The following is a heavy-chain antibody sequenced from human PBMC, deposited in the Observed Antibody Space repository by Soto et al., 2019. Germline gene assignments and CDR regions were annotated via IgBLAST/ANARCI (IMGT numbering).Heavy chain of an antibody. Sequence: PGGSLRLSCAASGFTFSSYSMNWVRQAPGKGLEWVSSISSSSSYIYYADSVKGRFTISRDNAKNSLYLQMNSLRAEDTAVYYCARDYSGDFTPTIFDYWSQGTLVTVSS. V-gene: IGHV3-21*01. CDR1: GFTFSSYS. D-gene: IGHD4-17*01. J-gene: IGHJ4*02. CDR3: ARDYSGDFTPTIFDY. CDR2: ISSSSSYI.